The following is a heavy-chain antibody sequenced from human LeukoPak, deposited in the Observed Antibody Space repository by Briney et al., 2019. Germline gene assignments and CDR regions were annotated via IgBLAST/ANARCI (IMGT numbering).Heavy chain of an antibody. D-gene: IGHD3-22*01. CDR3: TRAGFYYDSSPYYRPIDY. J-gene: IGHJ4*02. Sequence: PGGSLRLSCAVSGFTFSSYWMHWVRQAPGKGLAWVSHINSDGTFTTYADSVKGRFTISRDNAKNTLYLQMNSLRAEDTAVYYCTRAGFYYDSSPYYRPIDYWGRGSLVTVSS. CDR2: INSDGTFT. CDR1: GFTFSSYW. V-gene: IGHV3-74*01.